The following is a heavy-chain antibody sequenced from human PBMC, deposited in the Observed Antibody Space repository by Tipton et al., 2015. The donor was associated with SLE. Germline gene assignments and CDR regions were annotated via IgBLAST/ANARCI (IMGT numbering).Heavy chain of an antibody. CDR2: IYYSGST. J-gene: IGHJ5*02. V-gene: IGHV4-59*01. CDR3: ARSLRFLEWEFDP. CDR1: GGSISSYY. D-gene: IGHD3-3*01. Sequence: TLSLTCTVSGGSISSYYWNWIRQPPGRGLEWIGYIYYSGSTNYNPSLKSRVTISVDTSKNQFSLKLSSVTAADTAVYYCARSLRFLEWEFDPWGQGTLVTVSS.